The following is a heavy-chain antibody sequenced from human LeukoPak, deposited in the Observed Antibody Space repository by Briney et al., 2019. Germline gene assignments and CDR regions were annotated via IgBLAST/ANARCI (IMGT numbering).Heavy chain of an antibody. D-gene: IGHD5-24*01. CDR3: AGGGQLDY. Sequence: GGSLRLSCAASGFTFTSYAMSWVRQAPGKGLEWVSVISGSGGSTYYADSVKGRFTISRDNAKNSLFLQMNSLRAEDTAVYYCAGGGQLDYWGQGTLVTVSS. V-gene: IGHV3-23*01. J-gene: IGHJ4*02. CDR1: GFTFTSYA. CDR2: ISGSGGST.